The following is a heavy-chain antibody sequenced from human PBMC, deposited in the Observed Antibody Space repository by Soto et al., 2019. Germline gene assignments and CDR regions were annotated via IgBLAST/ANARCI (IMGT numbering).Heavy chain of an antibody. D-gene: IGHD3-22*01. Sequence: PSETLSLTCTVSGGSISSGDHYWSWVRQPPGKGLESIGYIYYSGTTYYNPSLKSRLTISVDTSKNQFSLKLSSATAADTAVYYCATYYDSSGPTFDYWGQGALVTVSS. CDR3: ATYYDSSGPTFDY. CDR2: IYYSGTT. CDR1: GGSISSGDHY. V-gene: IGHV4-30-4*01. J-gene: IGHJ4*02.